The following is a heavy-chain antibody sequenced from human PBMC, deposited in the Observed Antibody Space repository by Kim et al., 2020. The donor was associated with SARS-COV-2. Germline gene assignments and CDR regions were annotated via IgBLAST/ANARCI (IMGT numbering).Heavy chain of an antibody. CDR2: ISYDGSNI. Sequence: GGSLRLSCAASGFTFNTYGMHWVRQAPGKGLEWVAVISYDGSNIYYADSVKGRFTISRDNSKNTLYLQMNSWKMEDPAFYYCAKSFSGSYFGYDYWGQGTLVTVSS. V-gene: IGHV3-30*18. CDR3: AKSFSGSYFGYDY. D-gene: IGHD1-26*01. J-gene: IGHJ4*02. CDR1: GFTFNTYG.